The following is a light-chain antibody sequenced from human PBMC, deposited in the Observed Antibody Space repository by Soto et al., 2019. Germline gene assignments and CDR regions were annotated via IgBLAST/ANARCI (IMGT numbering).Light chain of an antibody. J-gene: IGKJ3*01. CDR3: QQYNTYWT. CDR1: QYIIRW. V-gene: IGKV1-5*01. CDR2: DAS. Sequence: DIQMTQSPSTLSASVGDRVTITCRASQYIIRWLAWYQQKPGKAPKLLIYDASNLESGVPSRFSGSGSGTEFTLTISSLQPDDLATYYCQQYNTYWTFGPGTKVDIK.